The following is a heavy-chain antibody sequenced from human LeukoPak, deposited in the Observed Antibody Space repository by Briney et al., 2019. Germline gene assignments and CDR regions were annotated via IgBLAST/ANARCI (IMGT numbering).Heavy chain of an antibody. D-gene: IGHD3-22*01. J-gene: IGHJ4*02. V-gene: IGHV3-21*01. CDR3: ARDYYYDSSGYKFDY. CDR1: GFTFSSYA. Sequence: GGSLRLSCAASGFTFSSYAMSWVRQAPGKGLEWVSSISSSSSYIYYADSVKGRFTISRDNAKNSLYLQMNSLRAEDTAVYYCARDYYYDSSGYKFDYWGQGTLVTVSS. CDR2: ISSSSSYI.